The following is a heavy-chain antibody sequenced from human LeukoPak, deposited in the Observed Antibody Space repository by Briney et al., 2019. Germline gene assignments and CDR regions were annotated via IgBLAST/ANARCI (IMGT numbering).Heavy chain of an antibody. D-gene: IGHD5-18*01. V-gene: IGHV3-30*18. CDR1: GFTFSSRDW. J-gene: IGHJ4*02. CDR2: ISYDGSNK. Sequence: GGSLRLSCVASGFTFSSRDWMTWVRQAPGKGLEWVAVISYDGSNKYYADSVKGRFTISRDNSKNTLYLQMNSLRAEDTAVYYCAKGREGYSYVYECWGQGTLVTVSS. CDR3: AKGREGYSYVYEC.